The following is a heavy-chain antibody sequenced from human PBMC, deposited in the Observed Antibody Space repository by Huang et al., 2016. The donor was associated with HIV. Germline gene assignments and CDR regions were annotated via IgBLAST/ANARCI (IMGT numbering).Heavy chain of an antibody. D-gene: IGHD4-17*01. CDR1: GWSFRTFS. J-gene: IGHJ5*02. V-gene: IGHV4-34*02. Sequence: QVQLQQWGAGLLKSSETLSLTCAVYGWSFRTFSWAWLLQPPGKGLEWIGEVNRDGLTNYNPSLKSRVAISLDTSKKQFSLKVTSMTAADTAVYYCARGVPSVTTDENWFDPWGQGTPVTVSS. CDR3: ARGVPSVTTDENWFDP. CDR2: VNRDGLT.